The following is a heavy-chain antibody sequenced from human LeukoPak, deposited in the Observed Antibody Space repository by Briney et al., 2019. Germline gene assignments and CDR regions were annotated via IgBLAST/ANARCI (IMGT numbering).Heavy chain of an antibody. J-gene: IGHJ4*02. D-gene: IGHD3-3*01. CDR3: ASAALYYDFWSGYDY. Sequence: ASVKVSCKASGYTFTGYYMHWVRQAPGQGLEWMGWINPNSGGTNYAQKFQGRVTMTRDTSISTAYMELSRLRSDDTVVYYCASAALYYDFWSGYDYWGQGTLVTVSS. V-gene: IGHV1-2*02. CDR1: GYTFTGYY. CDR2: INPNSGGT.